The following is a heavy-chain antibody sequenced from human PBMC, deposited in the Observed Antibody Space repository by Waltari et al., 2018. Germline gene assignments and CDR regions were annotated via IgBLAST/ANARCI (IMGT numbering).Heavy chain of an antibody. CDR3: ARQVGATTYAFGAFDI. CDR2: IYYSGST. V-gene: IGHV4-31*03. J-gene: IGHJ3*02. D-gene: IGHD1-26*01. Sequence: QVQLQESGPGLVKPSQTLSLTCTVSVGSISSGGYSWSWIRQHPGKGLEWIGYIYYSGSTYYNPSLKSRVTISVDTSKNQFSLKLSSVTAADTAVYYCARQVGATTYAFGAFDIWGQGTMVTVSS. CDR1: VGSISSGGYS.